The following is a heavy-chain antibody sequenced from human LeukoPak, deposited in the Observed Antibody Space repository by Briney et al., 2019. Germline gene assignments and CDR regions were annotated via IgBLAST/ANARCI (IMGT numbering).Heavy chain of an antibody. J-gene: IGHJ4*02. CDR1: GFTFSLHY. D-gene: IGHD4-11*01. CDR2: IWSDATEK. CDR3: AKDAQRGFDYSNSLEY. Sequence: PGGSLRLSCAASGFTFSLHYMGWVRQAPGKGLEWVAVIWSDATEKYYGDAVKGRFTISRDNSRNTLYLQMNSLRVEDTAVYYCAKDAQRGFDYSNSLEYWGQGTLVTVSS. V-gene: IGHV3-33*06.